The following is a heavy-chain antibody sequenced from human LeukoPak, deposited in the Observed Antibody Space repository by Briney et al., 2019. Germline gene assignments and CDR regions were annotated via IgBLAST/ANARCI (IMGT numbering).Heavy chain of an antibody. V-gene: IGHV4-34*01. D-gene: IGHD1-1*01. CDR2: INHSGST. CDR3: ARGSGGTTFDYFDY. CDR1: GGSFSGYY. J-gene: IGHJ4*02. Sequence: SETLSLTCAVYGGSFSGYYWSWIRQRPGKGLEWIGAINHSGSTNYNPSLKRRVTISVDTSKNQFSLKLSSVTAADTAVYYCARGSGGTTFDYFDYWGQGTLVTVSS.